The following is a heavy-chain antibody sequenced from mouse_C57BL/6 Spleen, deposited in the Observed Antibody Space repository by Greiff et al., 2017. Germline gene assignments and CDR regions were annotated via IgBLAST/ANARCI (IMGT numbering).Heavy chain of an antibody. CDR2: IYPRDGSP. CDR3: ATLRLRYAMDY. D-gene: IGHD2-4*01. Sequence: VQLQQSGPELVKPGASVKLSCKASGYTFTSYDINWVKQRPGQGLEWIGWIYPRDGSPKYNEKFKGKATLTVATSSSTAYMELHSLTSEDSAVYFCATLRLRYAMDYWGQGTSVTVSS. J-gene: IGHJ4*01. CDR1: GYTFTSYD. V-gene: IGHV1-85*01.